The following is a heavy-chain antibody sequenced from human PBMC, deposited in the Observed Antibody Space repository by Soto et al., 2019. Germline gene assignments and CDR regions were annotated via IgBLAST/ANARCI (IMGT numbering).Heavy chain of an antibody. CDR1: GYTFTSYG. V-gene: IGHV1-18*04. D-gene: IGHD3-22*01. CDR3: ARAYTYYYDSSGYYWFDP. J-gene: IGHJ5*02. Sequence: ASVKVSCKASGYTFTSYGISWVRQAPGQGLEWMGWISAYNGNTNYAQKLQGRVTMTTDTSTSTAYMELRSLRSDDTAVYYCARAYTYYYDSSGYYWFDPWGQGTPVTVSS. CDR2: ISAYNGNT.